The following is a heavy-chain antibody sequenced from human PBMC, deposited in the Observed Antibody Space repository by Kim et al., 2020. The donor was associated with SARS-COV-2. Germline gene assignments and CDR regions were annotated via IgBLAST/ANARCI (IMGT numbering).Heavy chain of an antibody. CDR1: GFPFSRFA. CDR2: TSYDGSNN. CDR3: AREVPGCCSDGTCFSGFDY. D-gene: IGHD2-15*01. V-gene: IGHV3-30*04. J-gene: IGHJ4*02. Sequence: GGSLRLSCAASGFPFSRFAVHWVRQAPGKGLEWVAVTSYDGSNNYYADSVRGRFTISKDTSRNTVYLQMSSLRADDTALYFCAREVPGCCSDGTCFSGFDYWGQGTLVAVSS.